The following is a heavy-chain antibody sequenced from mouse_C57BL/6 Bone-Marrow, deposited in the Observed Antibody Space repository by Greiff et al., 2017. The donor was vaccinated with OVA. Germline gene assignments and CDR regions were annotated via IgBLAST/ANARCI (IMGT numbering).Heavy chain of an antibody. D-gene: IGHD1-1*01. CDR2: FTMYSDAS. Sequence: LVESGAELVRPGSSVKLSCKDSYFAFMASAMHWVKQRPGHGLEWIGSFTMYSDASEYSENFTGKATLTVNTSSCPAYMELSILTSEDSAVYYCARSKGYYGSSSAFDYWGQGTTLTVSS. J-gene: IGHJ2*01. CDR1: YFAFMASA. CDR3: ARSKGYYGSSSAFDY. V-gene: IGHV1-49*01.